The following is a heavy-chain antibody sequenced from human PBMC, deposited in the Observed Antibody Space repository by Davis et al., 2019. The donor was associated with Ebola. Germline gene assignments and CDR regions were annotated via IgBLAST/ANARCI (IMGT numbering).Heavy chain of an antibody. V-gene: IGHV1-69*13. CDR1: GSTLRSYA. D-gene: IGHD1-26*01. CDR2: VIPVFGTT. CDR3: AREVGETKLDQ. J-gene: IGHJ4*02. Sequence: SVKVSCKASGSTLRSYAMHWVRQAPGQRLEWMGWVIPVFGTTNYAQKFQGRVTLTADESTSTAYMELTNLRSDDTAVYYCAREVGETKLDQWGQGTLVTVSS.